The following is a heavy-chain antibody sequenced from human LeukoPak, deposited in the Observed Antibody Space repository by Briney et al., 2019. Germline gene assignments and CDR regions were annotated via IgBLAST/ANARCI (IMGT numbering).Heavy chain of an antibody. J-gene: IGHJ4*02. CDR2: INAGNGNT. CDR1: GYTFTSYA. Sequence: GASVTVSRKASGYTFTSYAMHWVRQAPGPRLEWMGWINAGNGNTKYSQKFQGRVTITRDTSTRTVYMELSSLRSEDTAVYYCARGDIVVVPPASLFPDYWGQGTLVTVSS. V-gene: IGHV1-3*01. CDR3: ARGDIVVVPPASLFPDY. D-gene: IGHD2-2*01.